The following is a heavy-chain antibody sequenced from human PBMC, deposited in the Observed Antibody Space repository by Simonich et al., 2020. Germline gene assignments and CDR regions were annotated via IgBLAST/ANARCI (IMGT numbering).Heavy chain of an antibody. J-gene: IGHJ5*02. Sequence: QVQLVQSGAEVKKPGASVKVSCKASGYTFTSYDINWVRQSTGQGHEWIGWMNPNRGNKSYAQKFQGRVTITRNTSISTAYMELSSLRSEDTAVYYCARARYCSSTSCYNWFDPWGQGTLVTVSS. CDR1: GYTFTSYD. V-gene: IGHV1-8*03. CDR3: ARARYCSSTSCYNWFDP. CDR2: MNPNRGNK. D-gene: IGHD2-2*01.